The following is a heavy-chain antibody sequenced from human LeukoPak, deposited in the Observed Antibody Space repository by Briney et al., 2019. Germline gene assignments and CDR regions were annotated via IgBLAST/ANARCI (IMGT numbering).Heavy chain of an antibody. V-gene: IGHV4-4*08. Sequence: SETLSLTCTVSGGSISSYYWTWIRQSPGKGLEWIGRIYTSGSTNYNPSLKSRVTISVDTSKNQFSLKLSSVTAADTAVYYCARGPGFWYGSGSYVVGYDYWGQGTLVTVSS. J-gene: IGHJ4*02. D-gene: IGHD3-10*01. CDR1: GGSISSYY. CDR3: ARGPGFWYGSGSYVVGYDY. CDR2: IYTSGST.